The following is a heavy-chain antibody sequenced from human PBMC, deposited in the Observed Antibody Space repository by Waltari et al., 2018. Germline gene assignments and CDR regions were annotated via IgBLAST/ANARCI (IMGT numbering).Heavy chain of an antibody. CDR1: GFTFRSYA. CDR2: IYSVCSST. Sequence: EVQLLESGGGLVQPGGSLKRSWAASGFTFRSYAIGWVRQAPGKGLELVSVIYSVCSSTYYADSVKGRFTISRDNSKNTLYLQMNSLRAEDTAVYYCAKGGAYEGAFDIWGQGTMVTVSS. D-gene: IGHD5-12*01. J-gene: IGHJ3*02. V-gene: IGHV3-23*03. CDR3: AKGGAYEGAFDI.